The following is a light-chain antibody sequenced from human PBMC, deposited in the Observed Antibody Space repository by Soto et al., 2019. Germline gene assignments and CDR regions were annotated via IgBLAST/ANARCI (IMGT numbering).Light chain of an antibody. CDR2: DAS. CDR1: QSVSSY. CDR3: QQYNNVPAIT. Sequence: EIVLTQSPATLSLSPGERATLVCRASQSVSSYLAWYQQKPPQAPRLLVYDASNRATGIPARFSGSGSATDFTPTISSLEPEDFAVYYCQQYNNVPAITFGQGTRLEI. J-gene: IGKJ5*01. V-gene: IGKV3-11*01.